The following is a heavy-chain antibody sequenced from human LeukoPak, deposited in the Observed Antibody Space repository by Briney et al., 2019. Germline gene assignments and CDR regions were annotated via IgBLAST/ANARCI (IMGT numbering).Heavy chain of an antibody. CDR3: ARDPTGDRGLDY. CDR2: IYYSGST. Sequence: SQTLSLTCTVSGGPISSGGYYWSWIRQHPGKGLEWIGYIYYSGSTYYNPSLKSRVTISVDTSKNQFSLKLSSVTAADTAVYYCARDPTGDRGLDYWGQGTLVTVSS. V-gene: IGHV4-31*03. CDR1: GGPISSGGYY. J-gene: IGHJ4*02. D-gene: IGHD7-27*01.